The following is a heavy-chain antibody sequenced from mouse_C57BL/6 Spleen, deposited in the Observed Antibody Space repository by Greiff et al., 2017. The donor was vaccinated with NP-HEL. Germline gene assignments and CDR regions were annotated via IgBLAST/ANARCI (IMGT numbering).Heavy chain of an antibody. J-gene: IGHJ2*01. D-gene: IGHD2-3*01. CDR2: ISDGGSYT. V-gene: IGHV5-4*03. CDR1: GFTFSSYA. Sequence: EVKLMESGGGLVKPGGSLKLSCAASGFTFSSYAMSWVRQTPEKRLEWVATISDGGSYTYYPDNVKGRFTISRDNAKNNLYLLISHLRSEDTAMYYCARDENDGYLYYWGQGTTLTVSS. CDR3: ARDENDGYLYY.